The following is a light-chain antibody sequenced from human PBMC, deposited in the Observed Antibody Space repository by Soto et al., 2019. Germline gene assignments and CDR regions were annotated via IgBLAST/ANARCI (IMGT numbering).Light chain of an antibody. V-gene: IGLV2-8*01. J-gene: IGLJ1*01. CDR2: EVT. CDR1: SSDVGGYNY. Sequence: QSALTQPPSASGSPGQSVTISCTGTSSDVGGYNYVSWYQQHPGKAPKLVIYEVTKRPSGVPDRFSGSKAGNTASLTVSGLQAEDEAEYYCSSFTGASTIFGTGTKVTVL. CDR3: SSFTGASTI.